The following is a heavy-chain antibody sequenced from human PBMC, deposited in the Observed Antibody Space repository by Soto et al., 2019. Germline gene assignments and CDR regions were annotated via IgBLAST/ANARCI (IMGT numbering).Heavy chain of an antibody. CDR1: GGTFSSYA. CDR2: IIPIFGTA. CDR3: ARDRGYSGYETSDY. V-gene: IGHV1-69*13. J-gene: IGHJ4*02. Sequence: SVKVSCTASGGTFSSYAISWVRQAPGQGLEWMGGIIPIFGTANYAQKFQGRVTITADESTSTAYMELSSLRSEDTAVYYCARDRGYSGYETSDYWGQGTLVTVSS. D-gene: IGHD5-12*01.